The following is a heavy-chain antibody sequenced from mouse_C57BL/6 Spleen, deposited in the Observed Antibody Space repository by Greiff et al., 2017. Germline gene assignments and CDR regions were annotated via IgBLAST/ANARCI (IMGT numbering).Heavy chain of an antibody. CDR3: ARDDYALYAMDY. J-gene: IGHJ4*01. V-gene: IGHV3-6*01. CDR2: ISYDGSN. D-gene: IGHD2-4*01. Sequence: EVKLVESGPGLVKPSQSLSLTCSVTGYSITSGYYWNWIRQFPGNKLEWMGYISYDGSNNYNPSLKNRISITRDTSKNQFFLKLISVTTEDTATYYCARDDYALYAMDYWGQGTSVTVSS. CDR1: GYSITSGYY.